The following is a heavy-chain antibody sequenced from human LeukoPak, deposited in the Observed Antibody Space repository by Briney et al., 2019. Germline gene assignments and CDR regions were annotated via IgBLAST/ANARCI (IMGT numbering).Heavy chain of an antibody. V-gene: IGHV3-23*01. CDR2: ISESGGST. Sequence: GGSLRLSCAASGFTFSNYAMSWVRQAPGKGLEWVSIISESGGSTSYADSVKGRFTISRDNSKNTLFLQMNSLRAEDTAVYYCARRYYDTSGYYSLDYWGQGTLVTVSS. CDR3: ARRYYDTSGYYSLDY. CDR1: GFTFSNYA. J-gene: IGHJ4*02. D-gene: IGHD3-22*01.